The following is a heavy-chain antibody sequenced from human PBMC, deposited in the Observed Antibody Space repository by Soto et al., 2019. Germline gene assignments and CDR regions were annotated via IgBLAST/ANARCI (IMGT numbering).Heavy chain of an antibody. J-gene: IGHJ1*01. Sequence: QVQLVESGGGVVQPGRSLRLSCAASGFTFSSYAMHWVRQAPGKGLEWVAVISYDGSNKYYADSVKGRFTISRDNSKNTLYLQMNSLRAEDTAVYYCARDPAYSGSPPHFQHWGQGTLVTVSS. CDR2: ISYDGSNK. CDR3: ARDPAYSGSPPHFQH. V-gene: IGHV3-30-3*01. D-gene: IGHD1-26*01. CDR1: GFTFSSYA.